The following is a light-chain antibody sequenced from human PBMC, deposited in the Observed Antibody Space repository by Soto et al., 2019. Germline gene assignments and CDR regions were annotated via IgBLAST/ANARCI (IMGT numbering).Light chain of an antibody. V-gene: IGKV3-20*01. CDR2: GAS. Sequence: EIVLTQSPGTLSLSPGESATLSCRASQSVGNNYLAWYQQKPGQAPRLLINGASSRATGIPDRFRGSGSGTDFTLTISRLEPKGFAVYYCQQYVSSPLTFGGGTKVEIK. CDR1: QSVGNNY. CDR3: QQYVSSPLT. J-gene: IGKJ4*01.